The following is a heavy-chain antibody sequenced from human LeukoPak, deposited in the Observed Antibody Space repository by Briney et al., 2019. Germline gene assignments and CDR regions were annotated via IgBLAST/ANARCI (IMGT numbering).Heavy chain of an antibody. Sequence: QSGGSLRLSCAASGFTFSSYAMSWVRQPPGKGLEWVSGIGGGGGSTYYADSVKGRFTISRDNSKTTLYLHMNSLRAEDTAVYYCAKLEGVIIMQNFDYWGQGTLVTVSS. D-gene: IGHD2/OR15-2a*01. CDR1: GFTFSSYA. CDR3: AKLEGVIIMQNFDY. CDR2: IGGGGGST. V-gene: IGHV3-23*01. J-gene: IGHJ4*02.